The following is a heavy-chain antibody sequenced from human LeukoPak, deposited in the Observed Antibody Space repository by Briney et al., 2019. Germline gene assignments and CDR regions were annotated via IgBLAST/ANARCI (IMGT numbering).Heavy chain of an antibody. J-gene: IGHJ3*02. CDR1: GYTFTSYW. Sequence: KVSCKASGYTFTSYWIGWVRQMPGKGLEWMGIIYPGDSDTRYSPSFQGQVTISADKSISTAYLQWSSLKASDTAMYYCARPGGVVASLYDAFDIWGQGTMVTVSS. CDR2: IYPGDSDT. V-gene: IGHV5-51*01. D-gene: IGHD2-15*01. CDR3: ARPGGVVASLYDAFDI.